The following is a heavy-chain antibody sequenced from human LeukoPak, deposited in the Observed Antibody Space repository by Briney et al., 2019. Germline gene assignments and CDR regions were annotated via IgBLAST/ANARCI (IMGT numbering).Heavy chain of an antibody. CDR2: IIPIFGTA. Sequence: ASVKVSCKASGYTFTTHDINWVRQAPGQGLEWMGGIIPIFGTANYAQKFQGRVTITADESTSTAYMELSSLRSEDTAVYYCARDSGYSSGWYKSGNFDYWGQGTLVTVSS. CDR3: ARDSGYSSGWYKSGNFDY. D-gene: IGHD6-19*01. CDR1: GYTFTTHD. V-gene: IGHV1-69*13. J-gene: IGHJ4*02.